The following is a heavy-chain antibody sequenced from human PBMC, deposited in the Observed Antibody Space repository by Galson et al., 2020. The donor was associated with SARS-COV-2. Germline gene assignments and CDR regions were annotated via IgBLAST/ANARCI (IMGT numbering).Heavy chain of an antibody. CDR3: ARPSADNSYYYGMDF. J-gene: IGHJ6*02. V-gene: IGHV5-51*01. CDR1: GYSFNIYW. CDR2: IYPHDTTT. Sequence: VVSLKISCQGSGYSFNIYWNAWVRQMPGKWLEWLGIIYPHDTTTIYSPTFKDQVTISADKSISTAYLQWSSLKASDTAIHYCARPSADNSYYYGMDFWGQGTTITVSS.